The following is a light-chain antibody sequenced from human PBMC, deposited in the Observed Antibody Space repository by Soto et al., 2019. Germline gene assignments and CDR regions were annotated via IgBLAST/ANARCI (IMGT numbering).Light chain of an antibody. CDR2: EVR. CDR3: TSYTSKTTWV. V-gene: IGLV2-14*01. CDR1: SSDVGRYNY. J-gene: IGLJ3*02. Sequence: QSVLTQPAAVSGPPGQSITISCTGTSSDVGRYNYVSWYQQHPGKAPKLVIYEVRNRPSGISNRFSASKSGNTASLTISGLQAEDEADYYCTSYTSKTTWVFGGGTKVTVL.